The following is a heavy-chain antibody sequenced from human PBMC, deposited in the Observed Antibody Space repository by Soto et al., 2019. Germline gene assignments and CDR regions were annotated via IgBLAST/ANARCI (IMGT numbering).Heavy chain of an antibody. D-gene: IGHD3-10*01. J-gene: IGHJ4*02. CDR3: AGGYGRNFDY. Sequence: QVQLQQWGAGLLKPSETLSLTCAVYGGSFSGYYWSWIRQPPGKGLEWIGEINHSGSTNYNPSLKGRVTISVDTPKNQFPLRLSSVTAADTAIYYCAGGYGRNFDYWGQGTLVTVSS. CDR1: GGSFSGYY. V-gene: IGHV4-34*01. CDR2: INHSGST.